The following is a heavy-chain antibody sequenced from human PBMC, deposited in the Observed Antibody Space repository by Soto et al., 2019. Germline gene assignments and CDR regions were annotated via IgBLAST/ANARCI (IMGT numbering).Heavy chain of an antibody. CDR2: ISSSSSYI. CDR3: ARDQTGATNYYYYYGMDV. V-gene: IGHV3-21*01. J-gene: IGHJ6*02. D-gene: IGHD7-27*01. CDR1: GFPFSSYS. Sequence: PGGSLRLSCAASGFPFSSYSMNWVRQAPGKGLEWVSSISSSSSYIYYADSVKGRFTISRDNAKNSLYLQMNSLRAEDTAVYYCARDQTGATNYYYYYGMDVWGQGTTVTVSS.